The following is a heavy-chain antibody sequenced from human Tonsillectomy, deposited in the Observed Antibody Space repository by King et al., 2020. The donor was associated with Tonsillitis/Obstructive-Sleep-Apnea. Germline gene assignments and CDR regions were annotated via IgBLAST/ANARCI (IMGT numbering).Heavy chain of an antibody. V-gene: IGHV4-39*01. CDR1: GGSISSSSYY. CDR3: ARHYYDSSGYYYDYYYGMDV. Sequence: QLQESGPGLVKPSETLSLTCTVSGGSISSSSYYWGWIRQPPGKGLEWIGSIYYSGSTYYNPSLKSRVTISVDTSKNQFSLKLSSVTAADTAVYYCARHYYDSSGYYYDYYYGMDVWGQGTTVTVSS. CDR2: IYYSGST. D-gene: IGHD3-22*01. J-gene: IGHJ6*02.